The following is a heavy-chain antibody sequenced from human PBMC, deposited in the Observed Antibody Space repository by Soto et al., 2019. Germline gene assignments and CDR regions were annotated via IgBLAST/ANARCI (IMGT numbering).Heavy chain of an antibody. D-gene: IGHD3-9*01. CDR1: GFTFSSYA. V-gene: IGHV3-30-3*01. J-gene: IGHJ6*02. Sequence: GGSLRLSCAASGFTFSSYAMHWVRQAPGKGLEWVAVISYDGSNKYYADSVKGRFTISRDNSKNTLYLQMNSLRAEDTAVYYCAREGLVIKGYYYYYGMDVWGQGTTVTVSS. CDR3: AREGLVIKGYYYYYGMDV. CDR2: ISYDGSNK.